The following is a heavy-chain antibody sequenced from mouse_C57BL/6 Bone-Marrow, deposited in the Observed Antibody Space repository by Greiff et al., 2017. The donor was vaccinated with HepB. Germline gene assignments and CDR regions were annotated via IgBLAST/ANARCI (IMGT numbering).Heavy chain of an antibody. CDR3: AREGEYFDV. V-gene: IGHV1-66*01. CDR1: GYSFTSYY. Sequence: VQLQQSGPELVKPGASVKISCKASGYSFTSYYIHWVKQRPGQGLEWIYPGSGNTKYNEKFKGKATLTADTSSSTAYMQLSSLTSEGSAVYYCAREGEYFDVWGTGTTVTVSS. CDR2: YPGSGNT. J-gene: IGHJ1*03.